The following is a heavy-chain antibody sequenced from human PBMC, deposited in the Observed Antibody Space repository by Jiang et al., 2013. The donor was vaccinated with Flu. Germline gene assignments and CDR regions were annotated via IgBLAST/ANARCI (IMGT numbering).Heavy chain of an antibody. D-gene: IGHD3-22*01. CDR2: INTNTGDP. J-gene: IGHJ4*02. CDR3: ARVSGSGYYPFDY. V-gene: IGHV7-4-1*02. Sequence: LEWMGWINTNTGDPTYAQGFTGRFVFSLDSSVSTAYLQINSLKTEDTAVYYCARVSGSGYYPFDYWGQGTLVTVSS.